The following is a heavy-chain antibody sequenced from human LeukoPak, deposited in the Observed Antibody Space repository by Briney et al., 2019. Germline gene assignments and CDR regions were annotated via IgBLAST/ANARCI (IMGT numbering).Heavy chain of an antibody. CDR2: NYHSGGT. CDR1: GGSISSSNW. J-gene: IGHJ3*02. V-gene: IGHV4-4*02. CDR3: ARVREEYYYHSSGYSHDAFDI. Sequence: SGTLSLTCAVSGGSISSSNWWSWVREPPGKGLEWTGVNYHSGGTNYHPSLKSRVTISVDKSKNQFSLKLSSVTAEDTAVYYCARVREEYYYHSSGYSHDAFDIWGQRTMDTVSS. D-gene: IGHD3-22*01.